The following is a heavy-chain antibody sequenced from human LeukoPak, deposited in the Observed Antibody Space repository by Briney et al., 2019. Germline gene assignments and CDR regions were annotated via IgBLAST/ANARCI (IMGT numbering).Heavy chain of an antibody. CDR3: THSVYCSSTSCYDY. CDR2: IKSKTDGGTT. Sequence: PGGSLRLSCAASGFTFSNAWMNWVRQAPGKGLEWVGRIKSKTDGGTTDYAAPVKGRFTISRDDSKNTLYLQMNSLKTEDTAVYYCTHSVYCSSTSCYDYWGQGTLDTVSS. J-gene: IGHJ4*02. V-gene: IGHV3-15*07. D-gene: IGHD2-2*01. CDR1: GFTFSNAW.